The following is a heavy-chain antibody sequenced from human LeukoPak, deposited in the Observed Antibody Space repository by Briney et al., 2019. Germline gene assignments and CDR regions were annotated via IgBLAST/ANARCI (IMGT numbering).Heavy chain of an antibody. Sequence: GGSLRLSCTASGFPLSSYSMNWIRQAPGKGLEWISYISASGSAIYYVDSVNGRVTVSRDNARNSLFLQMDSPRAEDTAVYYCVRVKGSYFDYWGPATLVTVSS. V-gene: IGHV3-48*01. J-gene: IGHJ4*02. CDR1: GFPLSSYS. D-gene: IGHD2-15*01. CDR3: VRVKGSYFDY. CDR2: ISASGSAI.